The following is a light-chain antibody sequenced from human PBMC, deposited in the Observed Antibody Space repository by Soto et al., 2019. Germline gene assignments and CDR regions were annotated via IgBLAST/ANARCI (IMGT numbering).Light chain of an antibody. CDR1: SRDVGRYNY. Sequence: SSLTQPASVSGSPAQSISISSPGTSRDVGRYNYASWYQQHPGKAPKLMIYDVSNRPSGVSNRFSGSKSGNTASLTISGLQTEDEADYYCSSYTSSSTRVFGTGTKVTVL. J-gene: IGLJ1*01. CDR2: DVS. V-gene: IGLV2-14*03. CDR3: SSYTSSSTRV.